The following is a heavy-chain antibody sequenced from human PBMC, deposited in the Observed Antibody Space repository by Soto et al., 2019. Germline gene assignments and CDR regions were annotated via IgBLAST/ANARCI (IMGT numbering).Heavy chain of an antibody. CDR3: ARGGAHTAMANEY. J-gene: IGHJ4*02. Sequence: GGSLRLSCAASGFTFSSYWMHWVRQASGRGLVWVSRISFDGSTTTYADSVKGRFTISRDNAKNTLYLQMNSLRAEDTAVYYCARGGAHTAMANEYWGQGALVTVSS. CDR1: GFTFSSYW. D-gene: IGHD5-18*01. CDR2: ISFDGSTT. V-gene: IGHV3-74*01.